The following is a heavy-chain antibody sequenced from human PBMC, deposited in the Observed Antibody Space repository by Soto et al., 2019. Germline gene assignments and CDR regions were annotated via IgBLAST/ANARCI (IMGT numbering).Heavy chain of an antibody. J-gene: IGHJ6*02. CDR2: ISSSSSYI. V-gene: IGHV3-21*01. Sequence: GGSLRLSCAASGFTFSSYSMNWVRQAPGKGLEWVSSISSSSSYIYYADSMKGRFTISRDNAKNSLYLQMNSLRAEDTAVYYCARGRGTVTTSWYYYYGMDVWGQGTTVTVSS. CDR1: GFTFSSYS. D-gene: IGHD4-17*01. CDR3: ARGRGTVTTSWYYYYGMDV.